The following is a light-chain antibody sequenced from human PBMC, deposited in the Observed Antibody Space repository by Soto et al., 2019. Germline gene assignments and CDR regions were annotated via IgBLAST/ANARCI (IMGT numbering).Light chain of an antibody. CDR2: RNN. CDR1: SSNIGSNY. V-gene: IGLV1-47*01. Sequence: QSAPTQPPSASGTPGQRVTISCSGSSSNIGSNYVYWYQQLPGTAPKLLIYRNNQRPSGVPDRFSGSKSGTSASLAISGLRSEDEADYYCAAWDDSLSGYVFGTGTKVTVL. J-gene: IGLJ1*01. CDR3: AAWDDSLSGYV.